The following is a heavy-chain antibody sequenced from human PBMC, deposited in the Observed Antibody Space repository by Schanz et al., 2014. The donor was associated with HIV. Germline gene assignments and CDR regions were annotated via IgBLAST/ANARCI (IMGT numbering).Heavy chain of an antibody. J-gene: IGHJ4*02. CDR3: ARGGIWEWDQPDFDY. Sequence: QVQLVESEGGVVQPGRSLRLSCAASGFTFSTFGMHWVRQAPGKGLEWVAAISYDGRNKYYADSVKGRFTISRDNSKNTLYLQMNSLRAEDTAVYYCARGGIWEWDQPDFDYWGQGTLVTVSS. D-gene: IGHD2-15*01. CDR2: ISYDGRNK. CDR1: GFTFSTFG. V-gene: IGHV3-30*03.